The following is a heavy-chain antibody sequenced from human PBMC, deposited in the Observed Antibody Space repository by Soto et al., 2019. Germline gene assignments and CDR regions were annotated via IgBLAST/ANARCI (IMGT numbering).Heavy chain of an antibody. CDR1: GYSFTSYW. CDR3: ARQLRDAFDF. V-gene: IGHV5-51*01. J-gene: IGHJ3*01. CDR2: IYPGDSDT. Sequence: EVQLVQSGAEVRKAGESLKISCRGSGYSFTSYWLGWVRQMPGRGLEWMGIIYPGDSDTRYNPSFQGRVTISADKSSDTAYLQWGSLKASDTATYYCARQLRDAFDFWGQGTTVTVSS.